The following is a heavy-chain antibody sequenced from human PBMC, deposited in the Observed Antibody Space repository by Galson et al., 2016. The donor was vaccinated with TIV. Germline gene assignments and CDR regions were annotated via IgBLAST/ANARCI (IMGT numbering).Heavy chain of an antibody. V-gene: IGHV3-53*01. CDR1: GFTVSRNY. CDR2: IYTGGNT. CDR3: ARDNNWNYANDAFDL. J-gene: IGHJ3*01. D-gene: IGHD1-7*01. Sequence: SLRLSCAASGFTVSRNYMSWVRQAPGKGLEWVSIIYTGGNTYYADSVEGRFTMSRDTSTNTVYLRMDSLRAEDTAIYYCARDNNWNYANDAFDLWGQGTMVTVSS.